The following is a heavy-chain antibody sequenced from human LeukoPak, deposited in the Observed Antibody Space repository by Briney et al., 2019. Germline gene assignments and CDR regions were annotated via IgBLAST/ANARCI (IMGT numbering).Heavy chain of an antibody. CDR2: INNDGSGT. J-gene: IGHJ4*02. D-gene: IGHD3-3*01. CDR3: ARGKSGVVDY. Sequence: GGSLRLSCAASGLTFNKSWMHWVRQGPGKGLEWVSRINNDGSGTSYAGSVKGRFTISRDNAKNTLYPQMNSLRAEDTAVFYCARGKSGVVDYWGQGTLVTVSS. V-gene: IGHV3-74*01. CDR1: GLTFNKSW.